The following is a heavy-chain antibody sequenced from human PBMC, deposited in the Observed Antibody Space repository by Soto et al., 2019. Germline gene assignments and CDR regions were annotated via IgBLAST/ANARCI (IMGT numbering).Heavy chain of an antibody. D-gene: IGHD6-6*01. CDR3: ALTGYSSSSYFDY. V-gene: IGHV4-61*01. J-gene: IGHJ4*02. CDR2: IYYSGST. Sequence: PSETLSLTCTVSGGSVSSGSYYWSWIRQPPGKGLEWIGYIYYSGSTNYNPSLKSRVTISVDTSKNQFSLKLSSVTAADTAVYYCALTGYSSSSYFDYWGQGTLVTVSS. CDR1: GGSVSSGSYY.